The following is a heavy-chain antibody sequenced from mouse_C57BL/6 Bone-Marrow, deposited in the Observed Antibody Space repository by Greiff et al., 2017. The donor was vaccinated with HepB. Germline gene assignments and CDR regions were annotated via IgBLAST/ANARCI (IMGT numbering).Heavy chain of an antibody. CDR2: INPYNGGT. Sequence: EVKLQESGPVLVKPGASVKMSCKASGYTFTDYYMNWVKQSHGKSLEWIGVINPYNGGTSYNQKFKGKATLTVDKSSSTAYMELNSLTSEDSAVYYCASGFGRWLRAYWGQGTTLTVSS. D-gene: IGHD2-2*01. CDR1: GYTFTDYY. J-gene: IGHJ2*01. V-gene: IGHV1-19*01. CDR3: ASGFGRWLRAY.